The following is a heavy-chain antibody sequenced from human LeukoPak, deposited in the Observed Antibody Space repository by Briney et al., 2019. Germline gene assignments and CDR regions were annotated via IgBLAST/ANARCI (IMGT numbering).Heavy chain of an antibody. J-gene: IGHJ4*02. D-gene: IGHD4-17*01. CDR2: ISSSGSTI. CDR1: GFTFSDYY. CDR3: ARIDQDYGDYHY. V-gene: IGHV3-11*04. Sequence: VGSLRLSCVASGFTFSDYYMSWIRQAPGKGLEWVSYISSSGSTIYYADSVKGRFTISRDNAKNSLYLQMNSLRAEDTAVYYGARIDQDYGDYHYWDQGTLVTVSS.